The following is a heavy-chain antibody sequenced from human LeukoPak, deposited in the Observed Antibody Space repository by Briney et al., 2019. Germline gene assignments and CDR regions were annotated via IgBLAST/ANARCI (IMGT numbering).Heavy chain of an antibody. V-gene: IGHV3-23*01. D-gene: IGHD3-22*01. Sequence: HPGGSLRLSCAASGFTFSSYAMSWVRQAPGKGLEWVSAISGSGGSTYYADSVKGRFTISRDNSKNTLYLQMNSLRAEDTAVYYCAKDVSMIVVARGDYWGQGTLVTVSS. CDR2: ISGSGGST. J-gene: IGHJ4*02. CDR3: AKDVSMIVVARGDY. CDR1: GFTFSSYA.